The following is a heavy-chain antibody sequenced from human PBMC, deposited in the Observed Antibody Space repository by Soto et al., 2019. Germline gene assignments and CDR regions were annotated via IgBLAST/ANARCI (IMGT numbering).Heavy chain of an antibody. D-gene: IGHD1-7*01. V-gene: IGHV3-48*02. Sequence: GGSLRLSCAASGFTFSSYSMSWVRQAPGKGLEWISYISSSSSTIYYADSVKGRFTIFRDNAKNSLYLQMNSLRDEDTAVYYCARRDNWNYGFAFDIWGRGTMVTVSS. CDR2: ISSSSSTI. CDR3: ARRDNWNYGFAFDI. CDR1: GFTFSSYS. J-gene: IGHJ3*02.